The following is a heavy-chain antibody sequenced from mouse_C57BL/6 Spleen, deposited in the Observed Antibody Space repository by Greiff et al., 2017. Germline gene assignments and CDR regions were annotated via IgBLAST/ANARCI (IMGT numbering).Heavy chain of an antibody. CDR3: ARYGLGLGYCDY. V-gene: IGHV7-3*01. CDR1: GFTFTDYY. J-gene: IGHJ2*01. D-gene: IGHD4-1*01. Sequence: EVQRVESGGGLVQPGGSLSLSCAASGFTFTDYYMSWVRQPPGKALEWFGFISHKANGYTTEYSASVKGRFTISRDNSQSILYLQMNALRAEDSATYYCARYGLGLGYCDYWGQGTTLTVSS. CDR2: ISHKANGYTT.